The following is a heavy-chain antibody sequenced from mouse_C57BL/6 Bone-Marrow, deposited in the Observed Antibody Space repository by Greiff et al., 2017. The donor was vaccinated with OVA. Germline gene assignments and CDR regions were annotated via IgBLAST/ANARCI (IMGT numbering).Heavy chain of an antibody. CDR2: IYPGSGSP. D-gene: IGHD1-1*01. V-gene: IGHV1-55*01. CDR3: AGGLFITTGVAFDY. J-gene: IGHJ2*01. Sequence: QVQLQQPGAELVKPGASVKMSCKASGYTFTSYWITWVKQRPGQGLEWIGDIYPGSGSPNYNEKFKSKATLTVDTSSSTAYMQLSSLTSEDSAVYYCAGGLFITTGVAFDYWGQGTTLTVSS. CDR1: GYTFTSYW.